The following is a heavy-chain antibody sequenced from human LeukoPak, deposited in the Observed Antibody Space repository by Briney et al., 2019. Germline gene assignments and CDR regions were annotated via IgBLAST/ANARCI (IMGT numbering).Heavy chain of an antibody. CDR3: ARDAGNSGYGCDL. CDR1: GFIFSQYS. D-gene: IGHD5-12*01. V-gene: IGHV3-48*01. Sequence: GGSLRLSCAASGFIFSQYSMNWVRQAPGKGLEWVSHIRSSSETFYADSVKSRFTISRDNARNSLYLQMNNLRGEDTAIYYCARDAGNSGYGCDLWGQGTLVTVSS. CDR2: IRSSSET. J-gene: IGHJ5*02.